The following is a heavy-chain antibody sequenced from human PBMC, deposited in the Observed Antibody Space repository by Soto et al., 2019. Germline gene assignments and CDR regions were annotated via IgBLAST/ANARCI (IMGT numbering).Heavy chain of an antibody. CDR2: INPSGGST. D-gene: IGHD3-10*01. Sequence: XSVKVSCKASVYTFTSYYMHWVRQAPGQGLEWVGIINPSGGSTSYAQKFQGRVTMTRDTSTSTVYMELSSLRSEDTAVYYCARDWVVRGLLWFGESAGYGMDVWRQGTTVTVSS. CDR3: ARDWVVRGLLWFGESAGYGMDV. V-gene: IGHV1-46*01. CDR1: VYTFTSYY. J-gene: IGHJ6*02.